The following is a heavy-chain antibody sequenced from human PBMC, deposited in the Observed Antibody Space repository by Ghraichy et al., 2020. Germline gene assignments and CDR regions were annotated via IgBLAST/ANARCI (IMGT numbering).Heavy chain of an antibody. CDR2: ISSSSSYI. Sequence: GGSLRLSCAASGFTFSSYSMSWVRQAPGKGLEWVSSISSSSSYIFYADSVKGRFTISRDNAKNSLYLQMNSLRAEDTAVYFCARDTLGGSSSSLDYYYYYGMDVWGQGTTVTVSS. CDR1: GFTFSSYS. D-gene: IGHD6-6*01. V-gene: IGHV3-21*01. CDR3: ARDTLGGSSSSLDYYYYYGMDV. J-gene: IGHJ6*02.